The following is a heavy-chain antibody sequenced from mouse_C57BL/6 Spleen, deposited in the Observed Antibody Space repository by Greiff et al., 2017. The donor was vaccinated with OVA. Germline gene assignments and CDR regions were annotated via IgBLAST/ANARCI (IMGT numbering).Heavy chain of an antibody. Sequence: EVQLVESGPGLVKPSQSLSLTCSVTGYSITSGYYWNWIRQFPGNKLEWMGYISYDGSNNYNPSLKNRISITRDTSKNQFFLKLNSVTTEDTATYYCARASSGYDYWGQGTTLTVSS. J-gene: IGHJ2*01. V-gene: IGHV3-6*01. CDR2: ISYDGSN. D-gene: IGHD3-2*02. CDR3: ARASSGYDY. CDR1: GYSITSGYY.